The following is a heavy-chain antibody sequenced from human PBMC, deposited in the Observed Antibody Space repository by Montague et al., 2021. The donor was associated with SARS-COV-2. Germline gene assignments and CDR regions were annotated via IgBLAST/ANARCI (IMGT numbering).Heavy chain of an antibody. Sequence: SVKVSCRASGYTFTSYGISWVRQAPGQGLEWMGWISAYNGNTNYAQKLQGRVTMTTDTSTSTAYMELRSLRSDDTAVYYCAREGKPTYYDILTGYLGSTYFDYWGQGTLVTVSS. CDR3: AREGKPTYYDILTGYLGSTYFDY. D-gene: IGHD3-9*01. CDR2: ISAYNGNT. J-gene: IGHJ4*02. V-gene: IGHV1-18*01. CDR1: GYTFTSYG.